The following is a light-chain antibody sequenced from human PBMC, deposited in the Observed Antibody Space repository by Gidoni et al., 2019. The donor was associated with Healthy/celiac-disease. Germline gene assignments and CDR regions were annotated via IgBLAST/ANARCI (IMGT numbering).Light chain of an antibody. CDR2: DAS. CDR3: QQRSNWPIT. Sequence: EIVLTQSPATLSLSPGERATLSCRASQSVSSYLAWYQQNPGQAPRLLIYDASNRATGIPARFSGSGSGTDFTLTISSLEPEDFAVDDCQQRSNWPITFGQXTRLEIK. J-gene: IGKJ5*01. V-gene: IGKV3-11*01. CDR1: QSVSSY.